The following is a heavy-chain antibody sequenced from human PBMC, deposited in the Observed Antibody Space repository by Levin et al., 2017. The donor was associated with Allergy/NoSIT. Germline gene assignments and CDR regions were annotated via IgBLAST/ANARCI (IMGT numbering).Heavy chain of an antibody. J-gene: IGHJ4*02. CDR2: ISGSGDTT. Sequence: GGSLRLSCAASGFTFSDYAMSWVRQAPGKGLEWVSSISGSGDTTHYADSVKGRFTISRDNSKNTLYLQMNSLRAEDTAVYYCAHLRLLLQRDYWGQGTLVTVSS. V-gene: IGHV3-23*01. CDR1: GFTFSDYA. D-gene: IGHD2-15*01. CDR3: AHLRLLLQRDY.